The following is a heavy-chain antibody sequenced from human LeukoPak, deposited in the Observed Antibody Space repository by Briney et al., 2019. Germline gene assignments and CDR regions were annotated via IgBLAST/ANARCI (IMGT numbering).Heavy chain of an antibody. CDR2: ISYDGSNK. V-gene: IGHV3-30*18. CDR1: GFTSRDYW. CDR3: AKEGYYGSGSYPYYFDY. D-gene: IGHD3-10*01. Sequence: GGSLRLSCVASGFTSRDYWMTWVRQAPGKGLEWVAVISYDGSNKYYADSVKGRFTISRDNSKNTLYLQMNSLRAEDTAVYYCAKEGYYGSGSYPYYFDYWGQGTLVTVSS. J-gene: IGHJ4*02.